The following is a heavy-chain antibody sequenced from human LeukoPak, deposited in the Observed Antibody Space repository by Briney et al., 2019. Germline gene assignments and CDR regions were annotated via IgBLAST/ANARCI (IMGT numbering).Heavy chain of an antibody. J-gene: IGHJ4*02. CDR1: GGTFSSYA. V-gene: IGHV1-8*02. Sequence: GASVKVSCKASGGTFSSYAISWVRQAPGQGLEWMGWMNPNSGNTGYAQKFQGRVTMTRNTSISTAYMELSSLRSEDTAVYYCARGGDFDYWGQGTLVTVSS. CDR3: ARGGDFDY. D-gene: IGHD3-10*01. CDR2: MNPNSGNT.